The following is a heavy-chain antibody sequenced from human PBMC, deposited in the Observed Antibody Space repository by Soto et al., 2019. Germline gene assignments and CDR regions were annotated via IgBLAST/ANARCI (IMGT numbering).Heavy chain of an antibody. J-gene: IGHJ5*02. CDR2: ISGSGGST. CDR1: GFTCSNCA. D-gene: IGHD3-16*01. V-gene: IGHV3-23*01. CDR3: AKGHPSLPFPGWDNWFGT. Sequence: EVQLFESGGGLVQPGGSLRLSCADSGFTCSNCAMSWFRQAPGKGLEWVSAISGSGGSTYYADSVKGRFTNSRDNSKNTLFLQMNSLRAADPAVYYCAKGHPSLPFPGWDNWFGTWGQGTLVPGSS.